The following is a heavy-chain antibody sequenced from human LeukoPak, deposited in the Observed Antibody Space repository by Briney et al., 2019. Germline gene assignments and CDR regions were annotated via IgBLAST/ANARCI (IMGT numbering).Heavy chain of an antibody. CDR3: ARGRSSGRRNWCDP. V-gene: IGHV4-4*07. CDR1: GGSISSYY. Sequence: SETLSLTCTVSGGSISSYYWSWIRQPAGKGLEWIGRIYTSGSTNYNPSLKSRVTMSVDTSKNQFSLKLSSVTAADTAVYYCARGRSSGRRNWCDPWGQGTLVTVSS. D-gene: IGHD3-22*01. CDR2: IYTSGST. J-gene: IGHJ5*02.